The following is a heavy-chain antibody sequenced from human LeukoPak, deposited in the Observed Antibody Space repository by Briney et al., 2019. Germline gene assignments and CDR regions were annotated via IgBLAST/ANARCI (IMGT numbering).Heavy chain of an antibody. V-gene: IGHV4-4*07. CDR2: IYSSGTI. Sequence: SETLSLTCSGSGGSISSYYWSWIRQPAGKGLEWIGRIYSSGTITYNPSLQSRVTMSVDTSKNEFSLKMSSVTAADTAVYYCTRDSGTTGEVKFDPWGQGTLVAVSS. CDR1: GGSISSYY. CDR3: TRDSGTTGEVKFDP. D-gene: IGHD3-10*01. J-gene: IGHJ5*02.